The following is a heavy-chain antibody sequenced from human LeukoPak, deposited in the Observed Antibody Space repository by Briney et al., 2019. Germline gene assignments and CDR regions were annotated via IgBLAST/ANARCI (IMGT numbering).Heavy chain of an antibody. Sequence: PGGSLRLSCAASGVTFSRYWMHWVRQAPGKGPVWVSFINPDGSRTDYADSVKGRFTISRDNAKNTLYLQMNSLRAEDTAVYYCASNLYGDDHYWGQGTLVTVSS. CDR1: GVTFSRYW. D-gene: IGHD4-17*01. CDR2: INPDGSRT. V-gene: IGHV3-74*01. J-gene: IGHJ4*02. CDR3: ASNLYGDDHY.